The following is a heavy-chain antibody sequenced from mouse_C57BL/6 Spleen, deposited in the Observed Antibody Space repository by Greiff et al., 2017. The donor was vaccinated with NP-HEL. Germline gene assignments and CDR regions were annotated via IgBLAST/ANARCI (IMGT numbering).Heavy chain of an antibody. J-gene: IGHJ2*01. V-gene: IGHV1-59*01. Sequence: QVQLQQPGAELVRPGTSVKLSCKASGYTFTSYWMHWVKQRPGQGLEWIGVIDPSDSYTNYNQKFKGKATLTVDTSSSTAYMQLSSLTSEDSAVYYCARDGSSLYWGQGTTLTVSS. CDR2: IDPSDSYT. D-gene: IGHD1-1*01. CDR1: GYTFTSYW. CDR3: ARDGSSLY.